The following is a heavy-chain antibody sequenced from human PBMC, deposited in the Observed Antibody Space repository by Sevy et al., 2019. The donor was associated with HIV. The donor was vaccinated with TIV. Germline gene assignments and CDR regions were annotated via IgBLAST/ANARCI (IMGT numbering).Heavy chain of an antibody. CDR2: MNQEWNII. V-gene: IGHV3-74*01. Sequence: GGSLRLSCVASDLRNYWMHWARQVPGKGLVWVSRMNQEWNIINYAASVKGRFIISRDNARNTLYLQMNSLRADDTAVYYCVRDFNGYSDYWGHGTLVTVSS. D-gene: IGHD3-22*01. J-gene: IGHJ4*03. CDR3: VRDFNGYSDY. CDR1: DLRNYW.